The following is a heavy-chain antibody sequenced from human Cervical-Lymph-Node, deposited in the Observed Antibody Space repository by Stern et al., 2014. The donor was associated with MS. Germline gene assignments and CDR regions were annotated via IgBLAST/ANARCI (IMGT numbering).Heavy chain of an antibody. CDR1: GFSLSTYGMR. J-gene: IGHJ4*02. D-gene: IGHD3-22*01. CDR2: VDWDDDN. CDR3: ARMREDSSGLFEY. Sequence: QVTLRESGPALVKPTQTLTLTCTFSGFSLSTYGMRVNWIRQPPGKALEWLARVDWDDDNFYSTSLKTRLTISKDTSKNQVVLTMTNMDPVDTATYYCARMREDSSGLFEYWGQGTLVTVSS. V-gene: IGHV2-70*04.